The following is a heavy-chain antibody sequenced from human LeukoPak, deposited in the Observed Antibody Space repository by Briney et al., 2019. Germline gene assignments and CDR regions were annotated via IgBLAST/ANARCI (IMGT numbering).Heavy chain of an antibody. Sequence: PSETLSLTCAVSGYSIRSGDYWGWIRQSPGKGLEWIGSTYHSGSTHYNPSLKSRVTISVDTSKNQFSLMLSSVTAADTAVYYCARNRSVTTTPGFDHWGQGTLVTVSS. CDR2: TYHSGST. V-gene: IGHV4-38-2*01. CDR1: GYSIRSGDY. CDR3: ARNRSVTTTPGFDH. D-gene: IGHD4-17*01. J-gene: IGHJ4*02.